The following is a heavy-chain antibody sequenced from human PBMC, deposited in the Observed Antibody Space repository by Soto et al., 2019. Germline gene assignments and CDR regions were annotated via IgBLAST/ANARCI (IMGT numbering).Heavy chain of an antibody. J-gene: IGHJ6*03. CDR2: TYYRSRWYN. V-gene: IGHV6-1*01. CDR1: GDSVSSNSAA. D-gene: IGHD1-7*01. Sequence: SQTLSLTYVISGDSVSSNSAAWNWIRQSPSRGLEWLGRTYYRSRWYNDYAVSVRSRITVNADTSKNQFSLHLNSVTPEDTAVYYCAGTSSLQWYYMDVWDTGTTVNVSS. CDR3: AGTSSLQWYYMDV.